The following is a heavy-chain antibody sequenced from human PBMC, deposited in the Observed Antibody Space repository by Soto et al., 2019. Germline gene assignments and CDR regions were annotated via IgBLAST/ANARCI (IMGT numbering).Heavy chain of an antibody. V-gene: IGHV1-69*02. Sequence: QVQLVQSGAEVKSAGSSVKVSCKASGDTINFYSINWVRQAPGLGLEWVGRVNPILSRSNYAQRFQGRVTMTAAKSTVTAYMELRSLRPEDTAIYYCRRNSGSGYRAFDSRGQGALVTVSS. D-gene: IGHD3-10*01. J-gene: IGHJ4*02. CDR2: VNPILSRS. CDR3: RRNSGSGYRAFDS. CDR1: GDTINFYS.